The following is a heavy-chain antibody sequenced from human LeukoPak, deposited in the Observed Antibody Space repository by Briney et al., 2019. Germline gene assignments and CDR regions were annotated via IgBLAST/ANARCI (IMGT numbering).Heavy chain of an antibody. D-gene: IGHD3-10*01. V-gene: IGHV5-51*01. CDR1: GYSFTSYW. CDR2: IYPGDSDT. CDR3: ARLPGLLWFGESPAAWFDP. Sequence: GESLKISCKGSGYSFTSYWIGWVRQMPGKGLEWMGLIYPGDSDTRYSPSFQGQVTISADKSISTAYLQWSSLKASDTAMYYCARLPGLLWFGESPAAWFDPWGQGTLVTVSS. J-gene: IGHJ5*02.